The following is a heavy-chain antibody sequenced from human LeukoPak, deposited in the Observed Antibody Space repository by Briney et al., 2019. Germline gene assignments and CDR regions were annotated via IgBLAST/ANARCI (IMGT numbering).Heavy chain of an antibody. CDR2: ISGSSTYI. V-gene: IGHV3-21*01. Sequence: GVSLRLSCAASGFTFSSYSMNWVRQDPGKGLEWVSSISGSSTYIYYADSVKGRFTISRDNSKNTLYPQMNSLRAEDTAVYYCAHSSSSFQGEASHYYYYMDVWGKGTTVTVSS. J-gene: IGHJ6*03. D-gene: IGHD6-6*01. CDR1: GFTFSSYS. CDR3: AHSSSSFQGEASHYYYYMDV.